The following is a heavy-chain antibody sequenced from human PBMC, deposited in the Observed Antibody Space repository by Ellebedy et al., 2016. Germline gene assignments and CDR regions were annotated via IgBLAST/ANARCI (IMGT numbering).Heavy chain of an antibody. CDR2: INHSGST. J-gene: IGHJ4*02. Sequence: SETLSLTCAVYGGSFSGYYWSWIRQPPGKGLEWIGEINHSGSTNYNPSLKSRVTISVDTSKNQFSLKLSSVTAADTAVYYCARGEGGQWYSGSYQGYFDYWGQGTLVTVSS. D-gene: IGHD1-26*01. V-gene: IGHV4-34*01. CDR1: GGSFSGYY. CDR3: ARGEGGQWYSGSYQGYFDY.